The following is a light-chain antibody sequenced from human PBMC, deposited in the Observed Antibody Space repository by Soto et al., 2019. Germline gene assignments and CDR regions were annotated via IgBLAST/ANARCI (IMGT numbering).Light chain of an antibody. CDR1: QSVANNY. CDR2: HAS. J-gene: IGKJ5*01. Sequence: EIVFTQSPGTLSLSPGERATLSCRASQSVANNYLAWYQQKPGQTPRLLIYHASNRATAIPDRFSGSGAGTDFTLPISRLEPEDFAVYYCQQHGRSPFSFGQGTRLEIK. V-gene: IGKV3-20*01. CDR3: QQHGRSPFS.